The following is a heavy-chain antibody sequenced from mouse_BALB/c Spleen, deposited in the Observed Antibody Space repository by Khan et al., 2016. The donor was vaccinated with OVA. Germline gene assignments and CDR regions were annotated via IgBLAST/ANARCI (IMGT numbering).Heavy chain of an antibody. CDR3: TRRGVYYYVSSYAGYFEV. V-gene: IGHV1S81*02. D-gene: IGHD1-1*01. J-gene: IGHJ1*01. CDR1: GYTFTSYY. CDR2: INPSNGGT. Sequence: QVQLQQSGAELVKPGASVKLSCKASGYTFTSYYMYWVKQRPGQGLEWIGGINPSNGGTNFNEKFKSKATLTADKSSSTAYMQISSLTSEDSAVYDGTRRGVYYYVSSYAGYFEVWGAATTVTVSS.